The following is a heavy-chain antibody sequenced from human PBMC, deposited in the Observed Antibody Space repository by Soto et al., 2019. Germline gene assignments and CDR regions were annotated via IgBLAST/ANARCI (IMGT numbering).Heavy chain of an antibody. V-gene: IGHV4-59*01. J-gene: IGHJ4*02. CDR1: GGSIIGYY. CDR2: IYHSGST. D-gene: IGHD5-12*01. Sequence: PSETLSLTCTVSGGSIIGYYWSFIRQPPGKGLEWIGYIYHSGSTNHNPSLNSRVTISVDTSNNQFSLKLTSVTAADTAVYYCARVRLHGGYENDYWGQGALVTVSS. CDR3: ARVRLHGGYENDY.